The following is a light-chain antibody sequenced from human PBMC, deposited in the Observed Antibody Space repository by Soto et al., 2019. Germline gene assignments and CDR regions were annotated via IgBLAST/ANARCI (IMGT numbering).Light chain of an antibody. J-gene: IGKJ5*01. CDR3: QQYENLPT. Sequence: RLTQSPSSLSASVGDRVTITFRARQGISSYLAWYQQKPGRAPKLLIYDASNLEAGVPSRFRGSGSGTDFTFTISRLQPEDIATYYCQQYENLPTFGQGTRLEI. V-gene: IGKV1-33*01. CDR1: QGISSY. CDR2: DAS.